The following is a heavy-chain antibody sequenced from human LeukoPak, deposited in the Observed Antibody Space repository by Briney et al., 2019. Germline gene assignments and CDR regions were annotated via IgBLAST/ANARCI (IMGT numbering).Heavy chain of an antibody. J-gene: IGHJ4*02. V-gene: IGHV4-59*08. D-gene: IGHD3-22*01. Sequence: SETLSLTCTVSRGSMTRYYWNWIRQPPGKGLEWIGHIYYSGSTTYNPSLKSRVTISVDTSKSQFSLKLSSVTAADTAVYYCARVYYDSSGYHTPFDYWGQGTLVTVSS. CDR2: IYYSGST. CDR1: RGSMTRYY. CDR3: ARVYYDSSGYHTPFDY.